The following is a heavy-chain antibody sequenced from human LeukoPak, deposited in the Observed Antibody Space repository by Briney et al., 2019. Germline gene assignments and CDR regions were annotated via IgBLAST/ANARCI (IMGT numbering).Heavy chain of an antibody. J-gene: IGHJ4*02. Sequence: PLETLSLTCTVSGGSISSSSYYWGWIRQPPGKGLEWIGSIYYSGSTYYNPSLKSRVTISVDSSKNQFSLKLSSVTAADTAVYYCARHVLRVDSSGWWNYFDYWGQGTLVTVSS. CDR1: GGSISSSSYY. V-gene: IGHV4-39*01. CDR3: ARHVLRVDSSGWWNYFDY. D-gene: IGHD6-19*01. CDR2: IYYSGST.